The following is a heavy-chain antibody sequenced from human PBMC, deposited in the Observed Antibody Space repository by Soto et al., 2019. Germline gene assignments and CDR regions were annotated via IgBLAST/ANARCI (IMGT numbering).Heavy chain of an antibody. CDR3: ARDLNLVGSSYYGIDV. V-gene: IGHV1-46*01. D-gene: IGHD2-15*01. CDR2: INPSGGST. Sequence: QVQLVQSGAEVKKPGASVKVSCKASGYTFTSYYMHWVRQAPGQGLEWKGIINPSGGSTSYAQKFQGRVTMTRDTSTSTVYMELSSLRSEATAVYYCARDLNLVGSSYYGIDVWGHGTTVTVSS. J-gene: IGHJ6*02. CDR1: GYTFTSYY.